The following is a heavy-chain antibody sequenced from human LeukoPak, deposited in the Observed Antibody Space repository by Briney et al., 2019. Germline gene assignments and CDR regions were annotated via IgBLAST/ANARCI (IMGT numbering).Heavy chain of an antibody. Sequence: ASVTVSCKASGYTFSGYYIHWVRQAPGQGLEWMGWINPDSGGTNFAQKFQGRVTMTRDTSISTAYMELSSLRYDDTAVYYCARRYCGADCHFDYWGQGTLVTVSS. V-gene: IGHV1-2*02. CDR1: GYTFSGYY. CDR3: ARRYCGADCHFDY. CDR2: INPDSGGT. D-gene: IGHD2-21*02. J-gene: IGHJ4*02.